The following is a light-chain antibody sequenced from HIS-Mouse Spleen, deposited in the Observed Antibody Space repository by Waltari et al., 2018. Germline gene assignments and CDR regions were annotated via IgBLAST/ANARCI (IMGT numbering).Light chain of an antibody. V-gene: IGLV3-10*01. CDR1: ALPNKY. CDR3: YSTDSSGNHRV. Sequence: SYELTQPPSVSVSPGQTARITCSGDALPNKYAYWYQQKSGQAPVLVLYEDSKRPSGMPERVAGSSSGTMATLTISGAQVEDEADYYCYSTDSSGNHRVFGGGTKLTVL. CDR2: EDS. J-gene: IGLJ2*01.